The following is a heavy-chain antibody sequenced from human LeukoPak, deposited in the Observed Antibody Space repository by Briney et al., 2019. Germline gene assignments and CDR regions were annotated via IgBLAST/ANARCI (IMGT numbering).Heavy chain of an antibody. D-gene: IGHD6-13*01. CDR1: GFTFSSYS. Sequence: GGSLRLSCAASGFTFSSYSMNWVRQAPGKGLEWVSSISSSRSYIYYADSVKGRFTISRDNAKNSLYLQMDSLRAEDTAVYYCAKASAIAALQYWGQGTLVTVSS. J-gene: IGHJ4*02. CDR3: AKASAIAALQY. CDR2: ISSSRSYI. V-gene: IGHV3-21*04.